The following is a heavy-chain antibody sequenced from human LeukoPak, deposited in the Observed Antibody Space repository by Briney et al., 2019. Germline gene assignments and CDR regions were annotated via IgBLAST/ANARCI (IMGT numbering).Heavy chain of an antibody. J-gene: IGHJ4*02. Sequence: SETLSLTCTVSGGSISNGGYYWSWIRQHPGKGLEWIGYIYDSGTIYYSPALQSRVTISVDTSDNKFSLKLRSLTAADTGVFYWGKGVDRRGFDYWGQGTLVTVSS. CDR1: GGSISNGGYY. D-gene: IGHD1-14*01. CDR3: GKGVDRRGFDY. V-gene: IGHV4-31*03. CDR2: IYDSGTI.